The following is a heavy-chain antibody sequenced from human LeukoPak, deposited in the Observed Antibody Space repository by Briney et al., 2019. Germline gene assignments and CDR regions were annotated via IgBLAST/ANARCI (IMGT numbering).Heavy chain of an antibody. J-gene: IGHJ4*02. CDR3: ARARAGFWSGYYPH. CDR1: GGSFSGYY. CDR2: INHSGST. Sequence: SETLSLTCAVYGGSFSGYYWSWIRQPPGKGLGWIGEINHSGSTNYNPSLKSRVTISVDTSKYQFSLKLSSVTAADTAVYYCARARAGFWSGYYPHWGQGTLVTVSS. V-gene: IGHV4-34*01. D-gene: IGHD3-3*01.